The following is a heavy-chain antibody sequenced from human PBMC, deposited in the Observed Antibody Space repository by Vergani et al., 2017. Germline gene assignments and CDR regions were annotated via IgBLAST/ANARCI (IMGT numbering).Heavy chain of an antibody. CDR1: GFTFDDYA. Sequence: EVQLVESGGGLVQPGRSLRLSCAASGFTFDDYAMHWVRQAPGKGLEWVSGISWNSGSIGYADSVKGRFTISRDNAKNSLYLQMNSLRAEDTALYYCANASYDSSGYYFGDFDYWGQGTLVTVSS. CDR2: ISWNSGSI. CDR3: ANASYDSSGYYFGDFDY. J-gene: IGHJ4*02. D-gene: IGHD3-22*01. V-gene: IGHV3-9*01.